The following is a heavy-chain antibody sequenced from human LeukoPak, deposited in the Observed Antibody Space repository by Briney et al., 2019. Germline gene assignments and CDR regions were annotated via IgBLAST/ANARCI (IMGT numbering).Heavy chain of an antibody. D-gene: IGHD6-19*01. J-gene: IGHJ4*02. V-gene: IGHV4-59*01. CDR1: GGSISSYS. CDR3: AAQGRYSSGWRADY. Sequence: SETLSLTCTVSGGSISSYSWSWIRQPPGKGLEWIGYIYYSGSTNYNPSLKSRVTISVDTSKKRVSLKLSSVTAADTAVYYCAAQGRYSSGWRADYWGQGTLVTVSS. CDR2: IYYSGST.